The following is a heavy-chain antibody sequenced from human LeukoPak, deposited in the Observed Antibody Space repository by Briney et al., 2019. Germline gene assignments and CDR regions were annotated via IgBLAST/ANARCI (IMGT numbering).Heavy chain of an antibody. CDR2: IYYSGST. J-gene: IGHJ4*02. Sequence: PSGTLSLTCTVSGGSISSGDYYWSWIRQPPGEGLEGIGYIYYSGSTYYNPSLKSRVTISVDTSKNQFSLKLSSVTAADTAVYYCARVGITIFGVEIDSWGQGTLVTVSS. D-gene: IGHD3-3*01. V-gene: IGHV4-30-4*08. CDR3: ARVGITIFGVEIDS. CDR1: GGSISSGDYY.